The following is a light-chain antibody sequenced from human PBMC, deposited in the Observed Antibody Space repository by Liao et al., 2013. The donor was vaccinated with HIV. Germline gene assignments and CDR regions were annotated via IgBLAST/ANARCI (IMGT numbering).Light chain of an antibody. CDR3: QAWDSSTVV. J-gene: IGLJ2*01. CDR1: NIGAKS. Sequence: SYELTQPPSVLVAPGKTARITCGGNNIGAKSVHWYQQKPGQAPVLVIYSDTDRPSGIPERFSGSNSGNTATLTISGTQAMDEADYYCQAWDSSTVVFGGGTKLTVL. V-gene: IGLV3-21*01. CDR2: SDT.